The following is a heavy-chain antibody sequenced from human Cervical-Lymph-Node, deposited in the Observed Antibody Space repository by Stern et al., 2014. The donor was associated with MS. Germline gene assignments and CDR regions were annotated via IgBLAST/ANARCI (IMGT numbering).Heavy chain of an antibody. D-gene: IGHD3-3*01. Sequence: QVQLVQSGAEVKKPGASVKVSCKVSGYTLTDLSMHWVRQAPGKGLEWMGGFDPEDGETIYAQKFQGRVTMTEDTSTDTDYMELSSLRSEDTAVYYCVALLRFLEWLQFDYWGQEPWSPSPQ. CDR2: FDPEDGET. CDR1: GYTLTDLS. V-gene: IGHV1-24*01. J-gene: IGHJ4*01. CDR3: VALLRFLEWLQFDY.